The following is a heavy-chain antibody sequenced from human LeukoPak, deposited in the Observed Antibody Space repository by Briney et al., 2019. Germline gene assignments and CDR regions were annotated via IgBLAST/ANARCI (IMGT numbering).Heavy chain of an antibody. CDR2: INHGGST. CDR3: ARRPLYSYGPNDY. D-gene: IGHD5-18*01. Sequence: SETLSLTCAVYGGSFSGYYRSLIRQPPGKGLEWIGEINHGGSTNYNPSLKSRVTISVDTSKNQFSLRLSSVTAADTAVYYCARRPLYSYGPNDYWGQGTLVTVSS. J-gene: IGHJ4*02. V-gene: IGHV4-34*01. CDR1: GGSFSGYY.